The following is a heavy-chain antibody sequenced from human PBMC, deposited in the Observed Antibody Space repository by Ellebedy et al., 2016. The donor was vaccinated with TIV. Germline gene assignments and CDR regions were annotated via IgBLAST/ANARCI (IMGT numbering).Heavy chain of an antibody. CDR1: GGSISSSSYY. CDR2: IYYSGST. CDR3: ASRVGATGWFDP. V-gene: IGHV4-39*01. D-gene: IGHD1-26*01. J-gene: IGHJ5*02. Sequence: GSLRLXCTVSGGSISSSSYYWGWIRQPPGKGLEWIGSIYYSGSTYYNPSLKSRVTISVDTSKNQFSLKLSSVTAADTAVYYCASRVGATGWFDPWGQGTLVTVSS.